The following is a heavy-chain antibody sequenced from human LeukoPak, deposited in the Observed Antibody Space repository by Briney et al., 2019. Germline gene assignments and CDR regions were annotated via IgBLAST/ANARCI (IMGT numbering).Heavy chain of an antibody. V-gene: IGHV4-39*01. CDR2: VYYSGRT. J-gene: IGHJ4*02. CDR1: GDSISNSNYF. D-gene: IGHD2-21*01. CDR3: GGNSYSIRFDL. Sequence: SETLSLTCNVSGDSISNSNYFWDWIRQPPGKGLEWIGSVYYSGRTYYNPSLKSRVTLSVDTSKSQFSLRLNSVTATDTGYCVRGGNSYSIRFDLWGQGIRVTVSS.